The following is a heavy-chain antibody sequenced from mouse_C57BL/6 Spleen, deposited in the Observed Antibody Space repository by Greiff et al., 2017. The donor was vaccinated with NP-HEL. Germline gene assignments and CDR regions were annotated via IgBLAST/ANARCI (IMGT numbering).Heavy chain of an antibody. CDR2: ISGGGGNT. J-gene: IGHJ2*01. CDR3: ARQGYFDY. CDR1: GFTFSSYT. V-gene: IGHV5-9*01. Sequence: EVQGVESGGGLVKPGGSLKLSCAASGFTFSSYTMSWVRQTPEKRLAWVATISGGGGNTYYPDSVKGRFTISRDNAKNTLYLQMSSLRSEDTALYYCARQGYFDYWGQGTTLTVSS.